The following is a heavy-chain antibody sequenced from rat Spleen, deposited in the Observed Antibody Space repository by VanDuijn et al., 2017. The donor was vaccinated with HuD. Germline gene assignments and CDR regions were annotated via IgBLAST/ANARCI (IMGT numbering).Heavy chain of an antibody. Sequence: EVQLVETGGGLVQPGKSLKLSCVASGFTFSGYWIYWIRQAPGEGLEWVSSISPDGGSTYYPDSVKGRFTISRDNAENTVYLQMNSLRSEDTATYYCGKDMNYYSTYPFYVMGAWGQGTSVTVSS. CDR1: GFTFSGYW. J-gene: IGHJ4*01. V-gene: IGHV5-58*01. CDR2: ISPDGGST. CDR3: GKDMNYYSTYPFYVMGA. D-gene: IGHD1-2*01.